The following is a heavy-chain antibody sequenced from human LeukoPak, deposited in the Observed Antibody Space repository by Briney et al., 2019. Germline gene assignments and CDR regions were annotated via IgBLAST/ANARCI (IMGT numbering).Heavy chain of an antibody. CDR2: IYYSGST. Sequence: SETLSLTCTVSGGSISSYYWSWIRQPPGKGLEWIGYIYYSGSTNYNPSLKSRVTISVDTSKNQFSLKLSSVTAADTAVYYCARDSTPYYYDSRPDYWGQGTLVTVSS. CDR1: GGSISSYY. CDR3: ARDSTPYYYDSRPDY. D-gene: IGHD3-22*01. J-gene: IGHJ4*02. V-gene: IGHV4-59*01.